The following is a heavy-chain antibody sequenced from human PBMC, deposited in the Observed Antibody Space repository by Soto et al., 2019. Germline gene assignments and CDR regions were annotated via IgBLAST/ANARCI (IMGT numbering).Heavy chain of an antibody. V-gene: IGHV4-34*01. CDR2: INHSGST. Sequence: SETLSLTCAVYGGSFSGYYWTWIRQPPGTGLEWIGEINHSGSTNYNPSLKSRVTISVDTSKNQFSLKLTSVTAADTAVYYCARGPSWEGGYDILTGYPGGFDPWGQGTLVTVSS. D-gene: IGHD3-9*01. CDR1: GGSFSGYY. J-gene: IGHJ5*02. CDR3: ARGPSWEGGYDILTGYPGGFDP.